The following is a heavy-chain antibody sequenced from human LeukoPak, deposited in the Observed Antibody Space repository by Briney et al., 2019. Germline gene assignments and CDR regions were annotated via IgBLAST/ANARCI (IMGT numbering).Heavy chain of an antibody. Sequence: PSETLSLTCTVSGGSISSSIYYWGWIRQPPGKGLEWIGSIYYSGSTYYNPSLKSRVTISVDTSKNQFSLKLSSVTAADTAVYYCAKLSITMIVGYWGQGTLVTVSS. CDR2: IYYSGST. V-gene: IGHV4-39*01. D-gene: IGHD3-22*01. CDR1: GGSISSSIYY. J-gene: IGHJ4*02. CDR3: AKLSITMIVGY.